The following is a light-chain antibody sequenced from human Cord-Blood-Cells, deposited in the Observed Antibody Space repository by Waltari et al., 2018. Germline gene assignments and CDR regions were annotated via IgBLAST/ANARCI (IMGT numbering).Light chain of an antibody. CDR3: SSYAGSNNLV. CDR1: SSDAGGYNF. CDR2: EVS. J-gene: IGLJ2*01. Sequence: QSALTQPPSASGPPGQSVTISCTGTSSDAGGYNFVPWYQQHPGKAPNLMIYEVSKRPSGVPDRFSGSKSGNTASLTVSGLQAEDEADYYCSSYAGSNNLVFGGGTKLTVL. V-gene: IGLV2-8*01.